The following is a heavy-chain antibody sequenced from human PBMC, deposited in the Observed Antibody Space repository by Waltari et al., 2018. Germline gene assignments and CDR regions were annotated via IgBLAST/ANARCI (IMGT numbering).Heavy chain of an antibody. CDR3: ARQRKSDAYNSPQAGFDY. J-gene: IGHJ4*02. V-gene: IGHV4-39*01. Sequence: QLQLQESGPGLVKPSETLSLTCTGSGGSISSSSYYWGWIRQPPGRGLEWIGSIYYSGRTNYNSSIKPRVTRFVETPKSQFSLKLGSVTAADTAVYYCARQRKSDAYNSPQAGFDYWGQGTLVTVSS. D-gene: IGHD1-1*01. CDR1: GGSISSSSYY. CDR2: IYYSGRT.